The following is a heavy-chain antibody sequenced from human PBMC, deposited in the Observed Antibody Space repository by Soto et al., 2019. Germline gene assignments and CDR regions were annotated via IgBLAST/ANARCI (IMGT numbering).Heavy chain of an antibody. CDR2: IYYSGST. V-gene: IGHV4-39*01. CDR1: GGSISSSSYY. J-gene: IGHJ4*02. Sequence: LSLTCTVSGGSISSSSYYWGWIRQPPGKGLEWIGSIYYSGSTYYNPSLKSRVTISVDTSKNQFSLKLSSVTAADTAVYYCARHRRSNLDYWGQGSLVTVSS. CDR3: ARHRRSNLDY.